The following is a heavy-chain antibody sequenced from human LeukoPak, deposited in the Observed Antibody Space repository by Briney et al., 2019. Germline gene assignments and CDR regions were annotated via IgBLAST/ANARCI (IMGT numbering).Heavy chain of an antibody. Sequence: ASVKVSCKASGYTFTSYGISWVRQAPGQGLEWMGWISAYNGNTNYAQKLQGRVTMTTDTSTSTAYMELRSLRSDDTAVYYCARTYSGSSHDAFDIWGQGTTVTVSS. CDR2: ISAYNGNT. D-gene: IGHD1-26*01. J-gene: IGHJ3*02. V-gene: IGHV1-18*01. CDR1: GYTFTSYG. CDR3: ARTYSGSSHDAFDI.